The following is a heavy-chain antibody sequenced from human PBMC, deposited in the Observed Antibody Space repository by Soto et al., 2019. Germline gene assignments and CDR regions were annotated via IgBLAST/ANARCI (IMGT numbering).Heavy chain of an antibody. Sequence: PSETLSLTCTVSGGSISTGSYYWGWIRQPPGKGLEWIGTIYYSGSTYYNPSLKSRVTISVDTSKNNFSMKLSSVTAADTAVYYCARIQWALPNWFDPWGQGALVTVSS. CDR1: GGSISTGSYY. D-gene: IGHD1-26*01. CDR2: IYYSGST. CDR3: ARIQWALPNWFDP. V-gene: IGHV4-39*02. J-gene: IGHJ5*02.